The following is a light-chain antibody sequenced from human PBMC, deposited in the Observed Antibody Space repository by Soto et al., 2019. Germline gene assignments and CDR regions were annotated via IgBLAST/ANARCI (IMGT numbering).Light chain of an antibody. Sequence: SVLTQPPSASGTPGQRVTISCSGSTSNIGRNTVTWYQQLPGTAPKLLIYSTNQRPSGVPDRFSGSKSGTSASLAISGLQSEDEADYYCGAWDDSLDCYVFATGTKVTVL. V-gene: IGLV1-44*01. CDR1: TSNIGRNT. CDR2: STN. CDR3: GAWDDSLDCYV. J-gene: IGLJ1*01.